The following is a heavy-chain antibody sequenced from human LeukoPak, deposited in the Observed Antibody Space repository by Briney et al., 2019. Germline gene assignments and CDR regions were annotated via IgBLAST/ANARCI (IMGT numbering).Heavy chain of an antibody. CDR1: GGSISSYC. Sequence: SETLCLTCTVSGGSISSYCWSWSRQPPGKGLEWVGYIYYSGSTNYNPSPKSRVTISVDTSKNQFSLKLSSVTAAATAAYYCARLPYWGSGWFDPWGQGTLVTVSS. D-gene: IGHD7-27*01. J-gene: IGHJ5*02. CDR3: ARLPYWGSGWFDP. CDR2: IYYSGST. V-gene: IGHV4-59*01.